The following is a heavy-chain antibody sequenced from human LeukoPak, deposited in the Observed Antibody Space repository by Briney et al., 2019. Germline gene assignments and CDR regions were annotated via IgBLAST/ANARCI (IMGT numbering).Heavy chain of an antibody. Sequence: PSETLSLTCTVSGGSISRYYWSWIRQPAGKGLEWIGRIYTSGSTKYNPSLKNRLTMSVDTSKNQLSLKLSCVTAADTAVYYCASDKPSYYYDSSGYFVYWGQGTLVTVSS. CDR1: GGSISRYY. V-gene: IGHV4-4*07. CDR2: IYTSGST. D-gene: IGHD3-22*01. CDR3: ASDKPSYYYDSSGYFVY. J-gene: IGHJ4*02.